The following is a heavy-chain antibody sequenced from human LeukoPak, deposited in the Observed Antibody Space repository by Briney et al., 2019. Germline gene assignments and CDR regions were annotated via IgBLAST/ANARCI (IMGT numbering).Heavy chain of an antibody. CDR2: INPNSGGT. V-gene: IGHV1-2*02. J-gene: IGHJ6*03. D-gene: IGHD3-22*01. CDR3: ARDKYYYDSSGYWSYYYYYMDV. Sequence: GASVKVSCKASGYTFTGYYMHWVRQAPGQGLEWMGWINPNSGGTNYAQKFQGRVTMTRDTSISTAYMELSRLRSDDTAVYYCARDKYYYDSSGYWSYYYYYMDVWGKGTTVTISS. CDR1: GYTFTGYY.